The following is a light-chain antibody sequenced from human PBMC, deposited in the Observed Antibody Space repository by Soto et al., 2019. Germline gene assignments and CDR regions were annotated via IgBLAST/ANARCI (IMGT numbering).Light chain of an antibody. CDR2: GAS. CDR1: QSVSSN. CDR3: QQYNNWPF. V-gene: IGKV3-15*01. J-gene: IGKJ5*01. Sequence: EIVMTQSPATLSVSPGERATLSCRASQSVSSNLAWYQQKPGQAPRLLIYGASTRATGIPARFSGSGSGTEFTLTISSLQSEDFAVYYCQQYNNWPFFGQGKRLEIK.